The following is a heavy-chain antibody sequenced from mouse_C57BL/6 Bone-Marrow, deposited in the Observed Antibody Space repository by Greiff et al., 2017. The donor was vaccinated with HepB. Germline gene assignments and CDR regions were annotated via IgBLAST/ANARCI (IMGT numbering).Heavy chain of an antibody. Sequence: QVQLQQSGAELVRPGASVTLSCTASGYTFTDYEMHWVKQTPVHGLEWIGAIDPETGGTAYNQKFKGKAILTADKSSSTAYMELRSLTSEDSAVYYGARYDDGDYRYWFAYWGQGTRVTVSA. D-gene: IGHD2-3*01. V-gene: IGHV1-15*01. CDR3: ARYDDGDYRYWFAY. J-gene: IGHJ3*01. CDR2: IDPETGGT. CDR1: GYTFTDYE.